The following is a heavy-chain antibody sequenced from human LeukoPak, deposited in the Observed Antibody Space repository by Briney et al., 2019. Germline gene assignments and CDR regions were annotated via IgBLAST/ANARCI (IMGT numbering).Heavy chain of an antibody. Sequence: PGGSLRLACAVSGFTFSSYWMTWVRQAPGKGLEWVANIKQDGSQKDYVDSVKGRFTISRDNAKNSLYLQMKSLRAEDTAVYYCARAASGGNSDFGWWGQGTLVTVSS. CDR1: GFTFSSYW. D-gene: IGHD4-23*01. CDR2: IKQDGSQK. J-gene: IGHJ4*02. V-gene: IGHV3-7*05. CDR3: ARAASGGNSDFGW.